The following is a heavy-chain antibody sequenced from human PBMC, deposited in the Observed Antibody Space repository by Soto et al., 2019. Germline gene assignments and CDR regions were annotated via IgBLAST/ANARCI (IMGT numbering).Heavy chain of an antibody. CDR1: GFSFTTYV. J-gene: IGHJ3*02. V-gene: IGHV3-30*18. CDR3: AKGLLAIVGTTLPRDAFNI. D-gene: IGHD1-26*01. CDR2: ISHDGSYK. Sequence: RRLSCAASGFSFTTYVMHWVRQAPGKGLEWVAVISHDGSYKYYGDAVKGRFTISRDTSKNAVYLEMKSLRPEDTAVYYCAKGLLAIVGTTLPRDAFNIWGQGTMVTV.